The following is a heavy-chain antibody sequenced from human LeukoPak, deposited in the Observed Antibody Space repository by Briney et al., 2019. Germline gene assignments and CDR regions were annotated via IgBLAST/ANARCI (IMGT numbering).Heavy chain of an antibody. CDR1: GGTFSSYA. V-gene: IGHV1-69*04. Sequence: ASVKVSRKASGGTFSSYAISWVRQAPGQGLEWMGRIIPILGIANYAQKFQGRVTITADKSTSTAYMELSSLRSEDTAVYYCARDGEGDEGWDYWGQGTLVTVSS. D-gene: IGHD7-27*01. CDR2: IIPILGIA. CDR3: ARDGEGDEGWDY. J-gene: IGHJ4*02.